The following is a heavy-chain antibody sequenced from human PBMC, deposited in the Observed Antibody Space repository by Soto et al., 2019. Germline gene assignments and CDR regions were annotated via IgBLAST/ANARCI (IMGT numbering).Heavy chain of an antibody. V-gene: IGHV3-9*01. CDR1: GFTFDDYA. Sequence: EVQLVESGGGLVQPGRSLRLSCAASGFTFDDYAMHWVRQAPGKGLEWVAGISWNSGSIGYADSVKGRFTISRDNAKNSLYLQMNSLRAEDTALYYCAKDWDSGYSYGFLRPGYFDLWGRGTLVTVSS. J-gene: IGHJ2*01. CDR2: ISWNSGSI. CDR3: AKDWDSGYSYGFLRPGYFDL. D-gene: IGHD5-18*01.